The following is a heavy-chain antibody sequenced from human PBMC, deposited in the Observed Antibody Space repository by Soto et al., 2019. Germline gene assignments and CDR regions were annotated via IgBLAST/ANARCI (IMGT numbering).Heavy chain of an antibody. Sequence: PGGSLRLSCSASGFSFSSYSMNWVRQAPGKGLEWVSYISSSSSTIYYADSVKRRFTISRDNAKNSLYLQMNSLRDEDTAVYYCARSEYSSSSYGMDVWGQGNTVTVSS. CDR2: ISSSSSTI. J-gene: IGHJ6*02. V-gene: IGHV3-48*02. CDR1: GFSFSSYS. D-gene: IGHD6-6*01. CDR3: ARSEYSSSSYGMDV.